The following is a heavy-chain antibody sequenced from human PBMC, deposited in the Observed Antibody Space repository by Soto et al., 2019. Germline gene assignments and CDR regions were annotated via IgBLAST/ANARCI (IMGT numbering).Heavy chain of an antibody. Sequence: SLRLSCTAAGFTCGDYAMSWFRQAPGKGLEWVGFIRSKAYGGTTEYAASVKGRFTISRDDSKSIAYLQMNSLKTEDTAVYYCTRVLPVFIIPTDYPGAYNYSYLAFRGKGTTVPVS. CDR2: IRSKAYGGTT. CDR3: TRVLPVFIIPTDYPGAYNYSYLAF. D-gene: IGHD3-10*01. J-gene: IGHJ6*03. CDR1: GFTCGDYA. V-gene: IGHV3-49*03.